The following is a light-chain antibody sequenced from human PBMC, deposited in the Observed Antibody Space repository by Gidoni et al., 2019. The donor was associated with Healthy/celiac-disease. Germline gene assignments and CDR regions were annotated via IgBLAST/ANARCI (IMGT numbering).Light chain of an antibody. J-gene: IGKJ2*01. CDR1: QDIRNH. CDR3: QQYDTLPYT. Sequence: DIQMTQSPSSLSASVGDRVTITCQASQDIRNHLNWYQQKPGKAPKLVIYDASNLETGVPSRFSGSRSGTDFTFTISSLQPEDLATYHCQQYDTLPYTFXXXTKLEIK. CDR2: DAS. V-gene: IGKV1-33*01.